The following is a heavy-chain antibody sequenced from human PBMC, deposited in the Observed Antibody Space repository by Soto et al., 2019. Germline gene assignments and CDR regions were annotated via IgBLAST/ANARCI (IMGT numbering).Heavy chain of an antibody. D-gene: IGHD3-16*01. V-gene: IGHV4-59*01. CDR3: AGDSRLGFPDY. J-gene: IGHJ4*02. CDR2: IHYSGNT. CDR1: GGSISSSY. Sequence: SQTLSLTCTVSGGSISSSYWSWIRQPPGKGLEWIGYIHYSGNTKYNPSLKSRITISIDTSKNQFSLKLSSVTAADTAVYYCAGDSRLGFPDYWGQGTLVTVSS.